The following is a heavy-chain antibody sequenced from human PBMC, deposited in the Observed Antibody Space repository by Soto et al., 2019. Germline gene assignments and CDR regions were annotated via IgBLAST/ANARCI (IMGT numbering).Heavy chain of an antibody. D-gene: IGHD6-6*01. CDR3: AKGRGRQLESIY. Sequence: EVQLLESGGGLVQPGGSLRLSCAASGFTFSSYAMSWVRQAPGKGLEWVSAISGSGGSTYYADSVKGRFTIPRDNSKNTLYLQMNSLRAEDTAVYYCAKGRGRQLESIYWGQGTLVTVSS. CDR1: GFTFSSYA. CDR2: ISGSGGST. V-gene: IGHV3-23*01. J-gene: IGHJ4*02.